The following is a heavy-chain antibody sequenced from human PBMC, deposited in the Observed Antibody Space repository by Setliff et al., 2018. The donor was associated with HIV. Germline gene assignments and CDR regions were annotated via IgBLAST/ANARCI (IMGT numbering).Heavy chain of an antibody. CDR1: GGSINNFY. J-gene: IGHJ5*02. CDR2: FYTTGST. D-gene: IGHD2-2*01. Sequence: PSETLSLTCTVSGGSINNFYWSWIRQPPGKGLEWIGNFYTTGSTIYNPSLKSRVTRSAGTSKNQFPLKLTSLTAADTAVYCCAGRDNVALPAPMTAWFDPWGQGTLVTVSS. V-gene: IGHV4-4*08. CDR3: AGRDNVALPAPMTAWFDP.